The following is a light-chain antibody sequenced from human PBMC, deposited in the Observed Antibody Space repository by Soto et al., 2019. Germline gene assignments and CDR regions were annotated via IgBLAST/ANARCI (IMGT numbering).Light chain of an antibody. CDR1: QSIDFS. Sequence: DIQMTQSPSSLSASVGDRVIITCRASQSIDFSLNWYQQKPGKAPHLLMYAASILPSAVPSRFSGGGSGTYFTLTINNLQPEDLATYFCQQSYNTPPTFGQGTKVEIK. J-gene: IGKJ1*01. CDR2: AAS. CDR3: QQSYNTPPT. V-gene: IGKV1-39*01.